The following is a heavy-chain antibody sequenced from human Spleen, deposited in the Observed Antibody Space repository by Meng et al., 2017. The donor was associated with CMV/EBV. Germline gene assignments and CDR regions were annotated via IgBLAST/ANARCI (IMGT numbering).Heavy chain of an antibody. CDR2: IKHDGSEK. Sequence: GESLKISCAASGFTFSSYAMSWVRQAPGKGLEWVANIKHDGSEKSYVDSVKGRFTFSRDNAKNSLYLQMDSLRAEDTAVYYCVRGYYYGSGKFDYWGQGTLVTVSS. V-gene: IGHV3-7*04. D-gene: IGHD3-10*01. J-gene: IGHJ4*02. CDR1: GFTFSSYA. CDR3: VRGYYYGSGKFDY.